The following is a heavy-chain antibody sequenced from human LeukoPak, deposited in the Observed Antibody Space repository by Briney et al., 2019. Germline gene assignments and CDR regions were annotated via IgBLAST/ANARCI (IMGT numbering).Heavy chain of an antibody. CDR2: INHRGST. V-gene: IGHV4-34*01. Sequence: SETLSLTCAVSGVSFSHYYWTYIRQPPGKGLEWIGEINHRGSTHYNPSLKSRVTISVDTSKNQFSLKLSSVTAADTAVYYCARVGIAKYYFDYWGQGTLVTVSS. CDR3: ARVGIAKYYFDY. J-gene: IGHJ4*02. D-gene: IGHD6-13*01. CDR1: GVSFSHYY.